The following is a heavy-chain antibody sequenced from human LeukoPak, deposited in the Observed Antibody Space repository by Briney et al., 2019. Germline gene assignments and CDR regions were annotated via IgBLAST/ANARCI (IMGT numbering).Heavy chain of an antibody. CDR2: LYTSGST. CDR1: GGSLSSSSYY. J-gene: IGHJ5*02. CDR3: ARGTYAGGARNWFDP. Sequence: SENLSLPCTVSGGSLSSSSYYWNWIRPPAGKGLEWVGRLYTSGSTNYNPSLKSRVTISVDTAKNQFSLKLSSVTAADTGVYYCARGTYAGGARNWFDPWGQGTLVTVSS. V-gene: IGHV4-61*02. D-gene: IGHD3-16*01.